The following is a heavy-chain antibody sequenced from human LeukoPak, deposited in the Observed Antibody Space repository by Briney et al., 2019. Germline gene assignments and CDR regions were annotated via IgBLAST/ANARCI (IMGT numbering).Heavy chain of an antibody. CDR2: ISSSSSYI. Sequence: GGSLRLSCAASGFTFSSYSMNWVRQAPGKGLEWVSSISSSSSYIYYADSVKGRFAISRDNAKNSLYLQMNSLRAEDTAVYYCARVSSGWYVPYWGQGTLVTVSS. J-gene: IGHJ4*02. D-gene: IGHD6-19*01. CDR3: ARVSSGWYVPY. V-gene: IGHV3-21*01. CDR1: GFTFSSYS.